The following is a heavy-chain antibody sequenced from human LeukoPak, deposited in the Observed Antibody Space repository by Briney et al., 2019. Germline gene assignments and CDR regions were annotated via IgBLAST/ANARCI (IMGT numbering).Heavy chain of an antibody. CDR2: ISYDGSNK. D-gene: IGHD3-10*01. V-gene: IGHV3-30*18. J-gene: IGHJ6*03. CDR3: AKYSGPYYYYYMDV. CDR1: GFTFSSYG. Sequence: GGSLRLSCAASGFTFSSYGMHWVRQAPGKGLEWVAVISYDGSNKYYADSVKGRFTISRDSAEKSLYLQMNSLRAEDTAVYYCAKYSGPYYYYYMDVWGKGTTVTVSS.